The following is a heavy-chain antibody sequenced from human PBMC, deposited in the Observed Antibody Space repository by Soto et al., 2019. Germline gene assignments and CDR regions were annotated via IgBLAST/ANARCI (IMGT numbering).Heavy chain of an antibody. CDR1: GFTFSSYA. Sequence: GGSLRLSCAASGFTFSSYAMHWVRQAPGKGLEYVSAISSNGGSTYYADSVKGRFTISRDNSKNTLYLQMSSLRAEDTAVYYCVKERVLAVAGTDAFDIWGQGTMVTVSS. CDR2: ISSNGGST. J-gene: IGHJ3*02. V-gene: IGHV3-64D*06. D-gene: IGHD6-19*01. CDR3: VKERVLAVAGTDAFDI.